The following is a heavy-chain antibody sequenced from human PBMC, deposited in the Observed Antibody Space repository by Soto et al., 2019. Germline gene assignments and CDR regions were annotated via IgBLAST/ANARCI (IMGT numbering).Heavy chain of an antibody. CDR3: ANFGWDSSSWYWFDP. J-gene: IGHJ5*02. Sequence: GGSLRLSCAASGFTFSSYGMHWVRQAPGKGLEWVAVISYDGSNKYYADSVKGRFTISRDNSKNTLYLQMNSLRAEDTAVYYCANFGWDSSSWYWFDPWGQGTLVTVSS. V-gene: IGHV3-30*18. CDR2: ISYDGSNK. D-gene: IGHD6-13*01. CDR1: GFTFSSYG.